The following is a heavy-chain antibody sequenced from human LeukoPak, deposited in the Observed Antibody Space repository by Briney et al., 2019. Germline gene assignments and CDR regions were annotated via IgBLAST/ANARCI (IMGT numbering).Heavy chain of an antibody. CDR2: IGGSGTTI. CDR1: GFTFSDYY. V-gene: IGHV3-11*01. Sequence: GGSLRLSCAASGFTFSDYYMSWIRQAPGKGLEWVSYIGGSGTTIFYAHSVKGRFTISRDNAKNSLYLQMNSLRAEDTAVYYCARFAGSGSHYIDYWGQGALITVSS. CDR3: ARFAGSGSHYIDY. J-gene: IGHJ4*02. D-gene: IGHD3-10*01.